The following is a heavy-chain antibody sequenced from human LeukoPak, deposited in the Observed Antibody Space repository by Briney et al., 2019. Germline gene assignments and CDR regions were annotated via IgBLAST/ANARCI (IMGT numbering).Heavy chain of an antibody. CDR2: ISSSGNTK. D-gene: IGHD3-3*01. J-gene: IGHJ3*02. Sequence: LRLXXXXSGFTXSDYYMSWIRQAPGKGLEWVSYISSSGNTKYYADSVKGRFTISSDNAKNSLYLQINSLRAEDTAVYYCATQKNDFWSGSSYDAFDIWGHGTMVIVSS. CDR1: GFTXSDYY. V-gene: IGHV3-11*01. CDR3: ATQKNDFWSGSSYDAFDI.